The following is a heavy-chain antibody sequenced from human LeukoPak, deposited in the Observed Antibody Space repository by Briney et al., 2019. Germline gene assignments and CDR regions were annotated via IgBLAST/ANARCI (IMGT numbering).Heavy chain of an antibody. Sequence: SETLALNCTVSGSSISSYYWIFIRQPPGNSLNSIGSIYYSGSTNYNPSLKSRVTISVDTSKNQFSLKLSSVTAADTAVYYCARVHGPYSSGWYSFYYGMDVWGQGTTVAVSS. CDR2: IYYSGST. D-gene: IGHD6-19*01. CDR1: GSSISSYY. V-gene: IGHV4-59*01. CDR3: ARVHGPYSSGWYSFYYGMDV. J-gene: IGHJ6*02.